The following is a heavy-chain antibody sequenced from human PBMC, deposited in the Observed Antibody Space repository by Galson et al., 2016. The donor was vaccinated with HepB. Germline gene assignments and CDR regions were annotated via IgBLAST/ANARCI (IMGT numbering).Heavy chain of an antibody. Sequence: SVKVSCKAAGYTFTSYYMHWVRQAPGQGLEWMGIIHPSDANTRYAQKFQGRVTMTRDSSTSTVYMELTSLRFEDTAVYYCARETIFGAPSEGLDIWGQGTRVTVSS. V-gene: IGHV1-46*01. D-gene: IGHD3-3*01. J-gene: IGHJ3*02. CDR3: ARETIFGAPSEGLDI. CDR2: IHPSDANT. CDR1: GYTFTSYY.